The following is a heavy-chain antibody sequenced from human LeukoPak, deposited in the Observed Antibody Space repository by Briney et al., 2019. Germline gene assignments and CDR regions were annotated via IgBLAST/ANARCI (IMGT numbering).Heavy chain of an antibody. D-gene: IGHD6-13*01. J-gene: IGHJ4*02. CDR3: ARDQKGSSSLDY. CDR1: GGSISGYY. Sequence: SETLSLTCTVSGGSISGYYWSWIRQPPGKGLEWIAYIYYSGSTNYNPSLKSRVTISVDTSKNQFSLKLTSETAADTAVHYCARDQKGSSSLDYWGQGTLVTVSS. V-gene: IGHV4-59*01. CDR2: IYYSGST.